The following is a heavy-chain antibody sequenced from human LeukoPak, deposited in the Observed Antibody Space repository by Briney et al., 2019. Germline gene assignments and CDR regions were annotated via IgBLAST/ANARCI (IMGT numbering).Heavy chain of an antibody. CDR2: ISGSGGST. V-gene: IGHV3-23*01. CDR3: AKDSGGYSSSSFGS. CDR1: GFTFSTYA. D-gene: IGHD6-13*01. Sequence: PGGSLRLSCAASGFTFSTYAMSWVRQAPGEGLEWVAAISGSGGSTYFADSVKGRFTISRDNSNNTLYVQMNSLRAGDTAVYYCAKDSGGYSSSSFGSWGQGTLVTVSS. J-gene: IGHJ4*02.